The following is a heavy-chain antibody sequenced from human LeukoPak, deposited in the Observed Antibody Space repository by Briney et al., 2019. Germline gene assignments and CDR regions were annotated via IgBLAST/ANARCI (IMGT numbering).Heavy chain of an antibody. D-gene: IGHD1-26*01. J-gene: IGHJ4*02. CDR3: ARRNSESFDL. CDR1: GDSISGYY. CDR2: IYYNGRA. Sequence: SETLSLTCTVSGDSISGYYWSWIRQPPGKGLEWIGYIYYNGRATYNPSLKSRVTISVDTSKNQFSLKLSSVTAADTAVYYCARRNSESFDLWGQGTLVTVSS. V-gene: IGHV4-59*08.